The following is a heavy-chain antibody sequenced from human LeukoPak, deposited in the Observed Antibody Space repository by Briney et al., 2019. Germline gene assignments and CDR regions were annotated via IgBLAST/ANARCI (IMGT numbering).Heavy chain of an antibody. CDR1: GFTFSSSD. CDR3: ASRGKNGFSYGFGFDY. Sequence: GGSLRLPCVASGFTFSSSDMSWVRQAPGKGLEWVSAFSGSGDYTDYADSVKGRFTISRDNSKNTLYLQMNSLRAEDTAVYYCASRGKNGFSYGFGFDYWGQGTLVSVSS. CDR2: FSGSGDYT. V-gene: IGHV3-23*01. J-gene: IGHJ4*02. D-gene: IGHD3-16*02.